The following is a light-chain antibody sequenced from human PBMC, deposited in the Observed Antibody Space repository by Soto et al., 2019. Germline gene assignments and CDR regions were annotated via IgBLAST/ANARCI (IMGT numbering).Light chain of an antibody. Sequence: EIVLTQSPATLSLSPGERATLSCRASQSVSSYLAWYQQKPGQAPRLLIYDASNRATGIPGRFSGSGSGTDFTLTISRLEPEDFAVYYCQQYGSSPWKCGQGTKGDIK. V-gene: IGKV3-11*01. CDR3: QQYGSSPWK. CDR1: QSVSSY. J-gene: IGKJ1*01. CDR2: DAS.